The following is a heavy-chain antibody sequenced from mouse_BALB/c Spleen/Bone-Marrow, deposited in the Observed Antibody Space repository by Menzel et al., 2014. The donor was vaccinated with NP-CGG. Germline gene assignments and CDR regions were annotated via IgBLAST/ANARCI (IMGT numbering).Heavy chain of an antibody. CDR2: ISSGSSTI. Sequence: EVKLVESGGGLVQPGGPRKLSRAASGFTFSSFGMHWVRQAPEMGLEWVAYISSGSSTIFYADTVKGRFTVSRDNPKNTLFLQMTSLRSEDTAMYFCTRGGNWDDFDSWGQGTTLTVSS. D-gene: IGHD4-1*01. J-gene: IGHJ2*01. V-gene: IGHV5-17*02. CDR3: TRGGNWDDFDS. CDR1: GFTFSSFG.